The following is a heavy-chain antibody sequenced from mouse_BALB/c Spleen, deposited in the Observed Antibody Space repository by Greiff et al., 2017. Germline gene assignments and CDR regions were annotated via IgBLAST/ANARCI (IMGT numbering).Heavy chain of an antibody. D-gene: IGHD2-4*01. CDR2: ISSGGSYT. J-gene: IGHJ2*01. Sequence: EVKLMESGGGLVKPGGSLKLSCAASGFTFSSYAMSWVRQSPEKRLEWVAEISSGGSYTYYPDTVTGRFTISRDNAKNTLYLEMSSLRSEDTAMYYCARRITTYYFDYWGQGTTLTVSS. CDR3: ARRITTYYFDY. CDR1: GFTFSSYA. V-gene: IGHV5-9-4*01.